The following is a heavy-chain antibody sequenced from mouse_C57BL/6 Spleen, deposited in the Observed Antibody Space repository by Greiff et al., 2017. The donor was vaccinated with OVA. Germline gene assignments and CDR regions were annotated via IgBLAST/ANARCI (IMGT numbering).Heavy chain of an antibody. CDR1: GFTFSDYG. D-gene: IGHD4-1*01. V-gene: IGHV5-17*01. CDR2: ISSGSSTI. CDR3: ARDLGRAWFAY. J-gene: IGHJ3*01. Sequence: EVKVVESGGGLVKPGGSLKLSCAASGFTFSDYGMHWVRQAPEKGLEWVAYISSGSSTIYYADTVKGRFTISRDNAKNTLFLQMTSLRSEDTAMYYCARDLGRAWFAYWGQGTLVTVSA.